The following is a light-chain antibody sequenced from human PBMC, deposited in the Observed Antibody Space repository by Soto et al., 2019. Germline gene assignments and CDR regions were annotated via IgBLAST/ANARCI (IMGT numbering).Light chain of an antibody. V-gene: IGLV1-47*01. CDR1: SSNIGSNY. CDR3: AAWDESLSVWV. CDR2: RND. J-gene: IGLJ3*02. Sequence: QSVLTQPPSASGTPGQRVTVSCSGSSSNIGSNYIYWYQFLPGTAPKLIIYRNDQRPSGVPDRFSGPKSGASATLAIIGRRSADEADYYCAAWDESLSVWVFGGGTKLTVL.